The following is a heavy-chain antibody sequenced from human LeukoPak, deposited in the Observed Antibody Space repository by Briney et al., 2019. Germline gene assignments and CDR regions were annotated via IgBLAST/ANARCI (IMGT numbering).Heavy chain of an antibody. CDR2: INTKSDGETT. CDR3: AAGHYTNL. J-gene: IGHJ5*02. D-gene: IGHD3-3*01. CDR1: GFTFSNAW. V-gene: IGHV3-15*01. Sequence: GGSLRLSCAASGFTFSNAWMRGVRQAPGKGLEWVGRINTKSDGETTDYAAPVKGRFTISRDDSKDTLFLQMNSLKPEDTAIYYCAAGHYTNLWGQGTLVTVSS.